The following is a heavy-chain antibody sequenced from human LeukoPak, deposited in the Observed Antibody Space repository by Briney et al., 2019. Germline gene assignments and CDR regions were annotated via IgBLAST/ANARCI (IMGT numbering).Heavy chain of an antibody. V-gene: IGHV1-18*01. CDR2: ISAYNGNT. Sequence: GDSVKVSCKASGYTFTSYGISWVRQAPGQGLEWMGWISAYNGNTNYAQKLQGRVTMTTDTSTSTAYMELRSLRSDDTAVYYCARSPGGYSYGYYYYYYMDVWGKGTTVTVSS. J-gene: IGHJ6*03. CDR3: ARSPGGYSYGYYYYYYMDV. CDR1: GYTFTSYG. D-gene: IGHD5-18*01.